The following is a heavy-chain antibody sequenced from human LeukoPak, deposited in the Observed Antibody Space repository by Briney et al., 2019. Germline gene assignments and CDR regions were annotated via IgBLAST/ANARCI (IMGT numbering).Heavy chain of an antibody. CDR1: GFTVSSDY. CDR2: IYSGGST. J-gene: IGHJ4*02. D-gene: IGHD2-2*01. V-gene: IGHV3-66*01. Sequence: PGGSLRLSCAASGFTVSSDYMSWVRQAPGKGLEWVSVIYSGGSTYYADSVKGRFTISRDNSKNTPYLQMNSLRAEDTAVYYCAATGGGHCSSTSCPSSHWGQGTLVTVSS. CDR3: AATGGGHCSSTSCPSSH.